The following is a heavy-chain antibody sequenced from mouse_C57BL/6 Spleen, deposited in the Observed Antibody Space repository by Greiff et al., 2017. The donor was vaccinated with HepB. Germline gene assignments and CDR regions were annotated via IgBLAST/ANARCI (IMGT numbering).Heavy chain of an antibody. V-gene: IGHV1-55*01. J-gene: IGHJ4*01. CDR1: GYTFTSYW. Sequence: QVQLQQPGAELVKPGASVKMSCKASGYTFTSYWITWVKQRSGQGLEWIGDIYPGSGSTNYNEKFKSKATLTVDTSSSTAYMQLSSLTSEDSAVYYCATYYYGSSFAMDYWGQGTSVTVSS. CDR3: ATYYYGSSFAMDY. CDR2: IYPGSGST. D-gene: IGHD1-1*01.